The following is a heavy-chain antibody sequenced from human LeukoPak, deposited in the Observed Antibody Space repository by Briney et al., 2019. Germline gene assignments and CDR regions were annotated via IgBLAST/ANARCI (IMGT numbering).Heavy chain of an antibody. D-gene: IGHD1-1*01. J-gene: IGHJ2*01. CDR3: AKPRAMTTGVGRYFDL. V-gene: IGHV3-23*01. CDR1: GFTFTSYA. Sequence: GGSLRLAWAASGFTFTSYAMRWIRQAPGKCLEWVSAISGGGENTYYADSVKGRFSISRDNSKNTLYLQMNSLRAEDTATYYCAKPRAMTTGVGRYFDLWGRGTLVTVSS. CDR2: ISGGGENT.